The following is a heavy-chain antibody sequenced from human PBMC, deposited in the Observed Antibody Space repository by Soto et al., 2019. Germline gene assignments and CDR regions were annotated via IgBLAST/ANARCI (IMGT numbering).Heavy chain of an antibody. Sequence: ASVKVSCKASGYTFTSYGISWVRQAPGQGLEWMGWISAYNGNTNYAQKLQGRATMTTDTSTSTAYMELRSLRSDDTAVYYCARDGVNGDSSGYIPGDYYYYYGMDVWGQGTTVTVSS. V-gene: IGHV1-18*04. D-gene: IGHD3-22*01. CDR1: GYTFTSYG. CDR3: ARDGVNGDSSGYIPGDYYYYYGMDV. J-gene: IGHJ6*02. CDR2: ISAYNGNT.